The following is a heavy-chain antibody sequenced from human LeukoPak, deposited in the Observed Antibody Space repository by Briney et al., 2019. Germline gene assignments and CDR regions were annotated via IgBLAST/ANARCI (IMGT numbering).Heavy chain of an antibody. J-gene: IGHJ4*02. V-gene: IGHV4-59*01. CDR1: GGSISSYY. Sequence: PSETLSLTCTVSGGSISSYYWSWIRQPPGKGLEWIGYIYYSGSTNYNPSLESRVTISVDTSKNQFSLKLSSVTAADTAVYYRATILQSEYTYGHPFHYWGQGTLVTVSS. CDR2: IYYSGST. D-gene: IGHD5-18*01. CDR3: ATILQSEYTYGHPFHY.